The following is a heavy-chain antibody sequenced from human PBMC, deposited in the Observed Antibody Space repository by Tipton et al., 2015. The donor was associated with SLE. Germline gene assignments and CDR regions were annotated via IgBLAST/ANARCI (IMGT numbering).Heavy chain of an antibody. CDR2: IYYRGST. CDR3: ASGYCSSIFGCYYYYMDV. V-gene: IGHV4-39*07. CDR1: GRSLRSETYL. D-gene: IGHD2-2*03. J-gene: IGHJ6*03. Sequence: PGLVKPSETLSLTCTVSGRSLRSETYLWGWIRQPPGKGLAWIGSIYYRGSTYYNPSLKSRVTISVDTSKNQFSLKLSSVTAADTAVYYRASGYCSSIFGCYYYYMDVWGKGTTVTVSS.